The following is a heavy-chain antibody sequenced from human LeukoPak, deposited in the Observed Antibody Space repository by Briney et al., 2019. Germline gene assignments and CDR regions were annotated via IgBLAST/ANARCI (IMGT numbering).Heavy chain of an antibody. J-gene: IGHJ3*02. CDR3: ARRGSRELLRGAFDI. CDR1: GYSFTSYW. CDR2: IYPGGSDT. Sequence: GESLKISCKGSGYSFTSYWIGWVRQMPGKGLEWMGIIYPGGSDTRYSPSFQGQVTISADKSISTAYLQWSSLKASDTAMYYCARRGSRELLRGAFDIWGQGTMVTVSS. D-gene: IGHD1-26*01. V-gene: IGHV5-51*01.